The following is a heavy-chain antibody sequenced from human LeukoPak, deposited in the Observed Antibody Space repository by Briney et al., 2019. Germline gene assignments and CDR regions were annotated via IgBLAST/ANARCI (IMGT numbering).Heavy chain of an antibody. Sequence: GGSLRLSCAASGFTFSSYAMNWVRQAPGKGLEWVSAISGNGGSTYYADSVKGRFTISRDNSKNTLYLQMSSLRAEDTAVYYCAKAAVREYLDYWGQGTLVTVSS. J-gene: IGHJ4*02. D-gene: IGHD3-10*01. CDR1: GFTFSSYA. CDR3: AKAAVREYLDY. V-gene: IGHV3-23*01. CDR2: ISGNGGST.